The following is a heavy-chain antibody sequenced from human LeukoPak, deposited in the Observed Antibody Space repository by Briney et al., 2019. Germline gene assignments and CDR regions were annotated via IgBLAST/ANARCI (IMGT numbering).Heavy chain of an antibody. CDR2: ISSSGSTI. D-gene: IGHD3-9*01. CDR1: GFTFSSYE. V-gene: IGHV3-48*03. Sequence: PGGSLRLSCAASGFTFSSYEMNWVRQAPGKGLEWVSYISSSGSTIYYADSVKGRFTISRDNSKNTLYLQMNSLRAEDTAVYYCAKDPSYFDWLSQDYWGQGTLVTVSS. J-gene: IGHJ4*02. CDR3: AKDPSYFDWLSQDY.